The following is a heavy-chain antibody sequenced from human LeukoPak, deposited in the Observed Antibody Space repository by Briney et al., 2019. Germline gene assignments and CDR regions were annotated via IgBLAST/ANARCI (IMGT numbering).Heavy chain of an antibody. CDR3: ASGYSYGYNALDY. V-gene: IGHV4-34*01. Sequence: KPSESLSLTCDVYGGSFSGYYWNWIRQPPGKGLEWIGEINHSGSTNYNPSLKSRVTISVDTSKNQFSLKLSSVTAADTAVYYCASGYSYGYNALDYWGQGTLVTVSS. CDR1: GGSFSGYY. D-gene: IGHD5-18*01. J-gene: IGHJ4*02. CDR2: INHSGST.